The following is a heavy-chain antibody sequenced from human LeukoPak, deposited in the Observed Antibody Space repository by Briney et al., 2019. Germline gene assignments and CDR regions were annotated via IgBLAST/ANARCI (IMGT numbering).Heavy chain of an antibody. Sequence: SETLSLTCTVSGGSISSYYWSWIRQPAGKGLEWIGRIYTSGSTNYNPSLKSRVTMSVDTSKNQFSLKLSSVTAADTAVYYCARDGCSSTSCYHFDYWGQGTLVTVSS. J-gene: IGHJ4*02. CDR2: IYTSGST. D-gene: IGHD2-2*01. V-gene: IGHV4-4*07. CDR3: ARDGCSSTSCYHFDY. CDR1: GGSISSYY.